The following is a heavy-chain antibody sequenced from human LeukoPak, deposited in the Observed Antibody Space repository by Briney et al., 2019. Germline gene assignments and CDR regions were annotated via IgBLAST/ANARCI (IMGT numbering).Heavy chain of an antibody. J-gene: IGHJ3*02. Sequence: SETLSLTCTVSGGSISSYYWSWIRQPPGKGLEWIGFIYYSGSTNYNPSLKSRVTISVDTSKNQFSLKLSSVTAADTAVYYCARDYYDSSGYYHQYAFDIWGQGTMVTVSS. CDR2: IYYSGST. CDR3: ARDYYDSSGYYHQYAFDI. V-gene: IGHV4-59*01. D-gene: IGHD3-22*01. CDR1: GGSISSYY.